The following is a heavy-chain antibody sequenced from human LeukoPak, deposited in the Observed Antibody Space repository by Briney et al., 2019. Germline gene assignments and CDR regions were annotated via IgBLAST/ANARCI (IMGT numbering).Heavy chain of an antibody. D-gene: IGHD3-22*01. J-gene: IGHJ4*02. CDR3: AQGLRGYYDSSGYPN. CDR2: ISGSGGST. Sequence: GGSLRLSCAASGFTVSSNYMSWVRQAPGKGLEWVSAISGSGGSTYYADSVKGRFTISRDNSKNTLYLQMNSLRAEDTAIYYCAQGLRGYYDSSGYPNWGQGTLVTVSS. CDR1: GFTVSSNY. V-gene: IGHV3-23*01.